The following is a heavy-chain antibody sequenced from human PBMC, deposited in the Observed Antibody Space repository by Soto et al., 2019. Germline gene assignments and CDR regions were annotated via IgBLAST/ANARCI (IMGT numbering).Heavy chain of an antibody. CDR1: GGSFTGYY. V-gene: IGHV4-34*01. CDR2: INHSGST. J-gene: IGHJ4*02. Sequence: QVQLQQWGAGLLKPSETLSLTCAVYGGSFTGYYWSWIRQPPGKGLEWSGEINHSGSTPYNPSLKSRVTLSLDTSKSHTSLRLTSVTAADTAVHYCASGWVASSDYWGQGTLVTVSS. CDR3: ASGWVASSDY. D-gene: IGHD2-15*01.